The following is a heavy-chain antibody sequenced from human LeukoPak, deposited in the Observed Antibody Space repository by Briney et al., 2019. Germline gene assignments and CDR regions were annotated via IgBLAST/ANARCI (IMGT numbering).Heavy chain of an antibody. D-gene: IGHD3-3*01. J-gene: IGHJ5*02. Sequence: ASVKVSCKASGYTFSNYGLSWVRQAPGQGLEWMGWISTDSGNANYAQKFQGRLTMTTDTSTTTAYMELGSLRSDDTAVYYCARGKVLRFLEYLDDTPNWFDPGAREPWSPSPQ. CDR3: ARGKVLRFLEYLDDTPNWFDP. CDR1: GYTFSNYG. CDR2: ISTDSGNA. V-gene: IGHV1-18*01.